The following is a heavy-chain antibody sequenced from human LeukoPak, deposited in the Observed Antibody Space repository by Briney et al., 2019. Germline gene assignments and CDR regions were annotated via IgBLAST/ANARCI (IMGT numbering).Heavy chain of an antibody. CDR3: ATGANYDFWSGYLFDY. D-gene: IGHD3-3*01. CDR1: GYTFTSYD. CDR2: MNPNSGNT. Sequence: VASVKVSCKASGYTFTSYDINWVRQATGQGLECMGWMNPNSGNTGYAQKFRGRVTMTRNTSISTAYMELSSLRSEDTAVYHCATGANYDFWSGYLFDYWGQGTLVTVSS. J-gene: IGHJ4*02. V-gene: IGHV1-8*01.